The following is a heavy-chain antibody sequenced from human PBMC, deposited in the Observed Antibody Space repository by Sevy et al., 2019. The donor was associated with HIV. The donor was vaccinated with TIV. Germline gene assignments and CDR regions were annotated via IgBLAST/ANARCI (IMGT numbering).Heavy chain of an antibody. CDR3: AQETFGRFDS. J-gene: IGHJ4*02. CDR1: GFSFSGYW. D-gene: IGHD1-26*01. V-gene: IGHV3-7*01. Sequence: GGSLRLSCAASGFSFSGYWMNWVRQAPGKGLEWVANIKPDGNDKHYVDSAEGRFTISRDNAKNSLYLQMNSLRVEDTAMYYCAQETFGRFDSWGQGTLVTVSS. CDR2: IKPDGNDK.